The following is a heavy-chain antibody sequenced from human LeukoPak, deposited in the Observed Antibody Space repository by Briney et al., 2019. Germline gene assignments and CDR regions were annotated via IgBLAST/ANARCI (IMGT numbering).Heavy chain of an antibody. J-gene: IGHJ6*03. CDR1: GGRFGGYY. Sequence: PQSLSLATPVIGGRFGGYYWRSIRQPPHKKIEWIGEINHSGSTNYNPSLKSRVTISVDTSKNQFSLKLSSVTAADTAVYYCGGVVITYYYMDVWGKGTTVTVSS. D-gene: IGHD3-3*01. CDR2: INHSGST. CDR3: GGVVITYYYMDV. V-gene: IGHV4-34*01.